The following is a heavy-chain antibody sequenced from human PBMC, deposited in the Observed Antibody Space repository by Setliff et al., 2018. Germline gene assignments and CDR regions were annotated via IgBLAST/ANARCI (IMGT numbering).Heavy chain of an antibody. D-gene: IGHD5-18*01. J-gene: IGHJ4*02. CDR2: ISGYNGNT. CDR1: GYTFTTYG. V-gene: IGHV1-18*01. Sequence: ASVKVSCKASGYTFTTYGVAWVRQAPGQGLEWLGWISGYNGNTNYAQRFQGRVTTTIDTSTNTAYMELRSRRSADTAVYYGARFSGHNYGSFDSWGKGTLVTVSS. CDR3: ARFSGHNYGSFDS.